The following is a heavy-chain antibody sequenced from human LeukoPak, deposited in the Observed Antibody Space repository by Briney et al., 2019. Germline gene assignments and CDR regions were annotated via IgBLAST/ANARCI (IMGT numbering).Heavy chain of an antibody. Sequence: GGSLRLSCAGSGFTFSSYAMSWVRQAPGKGLEWMGGIIPIFGTANYAQKFQGRVTITTDESTSTAYMELSSLRSEDTAVYYCARALIVVVTWDAFDIWGQGTMVTVSS. CDR2: IIPIFGTA. V-gene: IGHV1-69*05. J-gene: IGHJ3*02. CDR3: ARALIVVVTWDAFDI. D-gene: IGHD2-21*02. CDR1: GFTFSSYA.